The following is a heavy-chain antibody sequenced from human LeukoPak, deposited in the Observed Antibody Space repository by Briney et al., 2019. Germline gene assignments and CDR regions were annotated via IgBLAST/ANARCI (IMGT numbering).Heavy chain of an antibody. CDR1: GFTFSSYA. CDR2: ISGSGGNT. Sequence: GGSLRLSCVASGFTFSSYAMDGVRQAPGKGLEWVSAISGSGGNTYYADSVKGRFTISRDHSKTTLFLQMNSLRAEDTAVYYCAKDLHDYGNYVGWFDSWGQGTLVTVSS. CDR3: AKDLHDYGNYVGWFDS. V-gene: IGHV3-23*01. D-gene: IGHD4-11*01. J-gene: IGHJ5*01.